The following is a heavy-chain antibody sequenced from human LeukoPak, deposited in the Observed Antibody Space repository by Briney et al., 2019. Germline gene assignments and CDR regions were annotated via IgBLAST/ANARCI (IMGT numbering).Heavy chain of an antibody. D-gene: IGHD3/OR15-3a*01. CDR3: APRGLSEYYYGMDV. V-gene: IGHV3-66*01. J-gene: IGHJ6*02. CDR2: ITSAGAT. CDR1: GFTVSRNY. Sequence: GSLRLSCAASGFTVSRNYMSWARLAPGKGLEWVAIITSAGATHYATYVKGRFTIYRDNSKNTMYLEMNSLRVEDMAVYYCAPRGLSEYYYGMDVWRQASKVSVCS.